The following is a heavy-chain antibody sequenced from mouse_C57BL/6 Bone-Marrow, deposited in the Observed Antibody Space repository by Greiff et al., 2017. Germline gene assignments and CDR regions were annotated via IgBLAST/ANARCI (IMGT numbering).Heavy chain of an antibody. CDR3: ARGYYYGSSSNWYFDV. J-gene: IGHJ1*03. CDR2: IDPSDSYT. CDR1: GYTFTSYW. V-gene: IGHV1-69*01. Sequence: QVHVKQPGAELVMPGASVKLSCKASGYTFTSYWMHWVKQRPGQGLEWIGEIDPSDSYTNYNQKFKGKSTLTVDKSSSTAYMQLSSLTSEDSAVYYCARGYYYGSSSNWYFDVWGTGATVTVSS. D-gene: IGHD1-1*01.